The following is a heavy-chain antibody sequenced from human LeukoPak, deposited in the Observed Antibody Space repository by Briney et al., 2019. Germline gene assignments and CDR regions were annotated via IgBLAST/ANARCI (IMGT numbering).Heavy chain of an antibody. V-gene: IGHV1-69*06. CDR2: IIPIFGTA. CDR1: GGTFSNYA. CDR3: AREDGITMVRGVPRFDP. D-gene: IGHD3-10*01. Sequence: SVKVSCKASGGTFSNYAISWVRQAPGQGLEWMGGIIPIFGTANYAQKFQGRVTITADKSTSTAYMELSSLRSEDTAVYYCAREDGITMVRGVPRFDPWGQGTLVTVSS. J-gene: IGHJ5*02.